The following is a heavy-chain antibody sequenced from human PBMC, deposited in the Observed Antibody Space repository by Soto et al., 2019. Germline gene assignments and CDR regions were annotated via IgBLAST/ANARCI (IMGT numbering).Heavy chain of an antibody. J-gene: IGHJ5*02. CDR3: ARVFYDTPNNWFDP. V-gene: IGHV4-30-4*01. CDR2: IFYRGST. CDR1: GDSISSPVYY. D-gene: IGHD3-22*01. Sequence: QVQLQESGPGLVRPSQTLSLTCTVSGDSISSPVYYWRWIRQPPGKGLEWIGYIFYRGSTYYNPSLTSRVAISLDTAKNQSSLKLTAVTAADTAVYYCARVFYDTPNNWFDPWGQGTLVTVSS.